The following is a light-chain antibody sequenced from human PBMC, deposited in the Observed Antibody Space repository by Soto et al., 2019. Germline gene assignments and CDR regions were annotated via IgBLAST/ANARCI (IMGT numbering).Light chain of an antibody. CDR1: QSVSTY. CDR3: QQRRSWPPTIT. CDR2: DAS. V-gene: IGKV3-11*01. Sequence: EIVLTHSPATLSLSPCERATLSSRASQSVSTYLAWYQQRPGQAPRLLIYDASYRATDIPPRFSGSGSGTDFTLTISSLEPEDFAVYYCQQRRSWPPTITFGQGTQLEIK. J-gene: IGKJ5*01.